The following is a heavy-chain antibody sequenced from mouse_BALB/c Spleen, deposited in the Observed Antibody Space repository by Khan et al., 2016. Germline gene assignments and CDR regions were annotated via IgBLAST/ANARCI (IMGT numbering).Heavy chain of an antibody. Sequence: QIQLVQSGPELKTPGETVKISCKASGYTFTNYGIHWVKQAPGKGLKWTGWINTNTGEPPYAEEFKGRFAFSLEPYASTAYLQINNLKNEDTATYCCARWFGYHALDYWGQGTSVTVSS. CDR1: GYTFTNYG. J-gene: IGHJ4*01. CDR3: ARWFGYHALDY. CDR2: INTNTGEP. D-gene: IGHD2-2*01. V-gene: IGHV9-3*02.